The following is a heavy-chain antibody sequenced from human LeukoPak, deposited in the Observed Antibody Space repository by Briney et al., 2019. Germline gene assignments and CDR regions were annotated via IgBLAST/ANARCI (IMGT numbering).Heavy chain of an antibody. CDR3: ARSAHRYCSSTSCYYFDY. CDR2: ISYDGSNK. CDR1: GFTFSSYG. D-gene: IGHD2-2*01. Sequence: GRSLRLSCAASGFTFSSYGMHWVRQAPGKGLEWVAVISYDGSNKYYADSVKGRFTISRDNSKNTLYLQMNSLRAEDTAVYYCARSAHRYCSSTSCYYFDYWGQGTLVTVSS. V-gene: IGHV3-30*03. J-gene: IGHJ4*02.